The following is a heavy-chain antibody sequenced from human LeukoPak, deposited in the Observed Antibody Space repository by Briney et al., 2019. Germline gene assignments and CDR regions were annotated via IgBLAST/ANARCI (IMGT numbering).Heavy chain of an antibody. J-gene: IGHJ4*02. Sequence: ASVKVSCKASGYTFTGYYMHWVRQAPGQGLEWMGWINPNSGGTNYAQKFQGRVTMTRDTSISTAYMELSRLRSDDTAVYYCARYCSSTSCYPFDYWGQGTLVTVSS. CDR1: GYTFTGYY. D-gene: IGHD2-2*01. CDR2: INPNSGGT. CDR3: ARYCSSTSCYPFDY. V-gene: IGHV1-2*02.